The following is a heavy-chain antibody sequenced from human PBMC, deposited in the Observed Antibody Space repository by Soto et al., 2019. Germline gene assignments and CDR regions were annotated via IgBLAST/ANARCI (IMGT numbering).Heavy chain of an antibody. Sequence: ASVKVSCKASGYTFTSYGISWVRQAPGQGLEWMGWMNPNSGNTGYAQKFQGRVTMTRNTSISTAYMELSSLRSEDTAVYYCAIPDIVLVPAATYNWFDPWGQGTLVTVSS. J-gene: IGHJ5*02. CDR2: MNPNSGNT. D-gene: IGHD2-2*01. CDR3: AIPDIVLVPAATYNWFDP. V-gene: IGHV1-8*02. CDR1: GYTFTSYG.